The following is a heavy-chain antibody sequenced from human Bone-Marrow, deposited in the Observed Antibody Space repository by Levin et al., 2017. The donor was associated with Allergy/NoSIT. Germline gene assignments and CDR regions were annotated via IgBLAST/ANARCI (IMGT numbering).Heavy chain of an antibody. J-gene: IGHJ6*02. CDR3: AKDTAGPGDFYYGMDV. Sequence: SLKISCAASGFTLEDFVMHWVRQVPWGGLEWVAGINWNGANIVYADSVKGRFTISRDNAKNSLYLQMDNLRPEDTALYYCAKDTAGPGDFYYGMDVWGQGTTVTVSS. V-gene: IGHV3-9*01. CDR2: INWNGANI. D-gene: IGHD6-13*01. CDR1: GFTLEDFV.